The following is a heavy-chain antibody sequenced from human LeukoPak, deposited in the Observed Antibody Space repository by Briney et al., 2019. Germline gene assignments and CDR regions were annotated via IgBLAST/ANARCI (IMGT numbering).Heavy chain of an antibody. CDR2: IYYSGST. CDR3: ASRQRLYCSSTSCYLGAFDY. CDR1: GGSISSYY. J-gene: IGHJ4*02. Sequence: SETLSLTCTVSGGSISSYYWSWIRQPPGKGLEWIGYIYYSGSTNYNPSLKSRVTISVDKSKNQFSLKLSSVTAADTAVYYCASRQRLYCSSTSCYLGAFDYWGQGTLVTVSS. V-gene: IGHV4-59*12. D-gene: IGHD2-2*01.